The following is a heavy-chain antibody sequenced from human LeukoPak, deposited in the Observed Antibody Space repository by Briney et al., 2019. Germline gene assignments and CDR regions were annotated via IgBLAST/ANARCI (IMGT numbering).Heavy chain of an antibody. J-gene: IGHJ1*01. D-gene: IGHD1-26*01. V-gene: IGHV2-5*02. CDR2: IYWDDDE. CDR3: VHIERGSLRH. Sequence: SGPTLVNPTQTLTLTCTFSEFSLSTTGVGVGWIRQPPRTSLEWLALIYWDDDERYRPSLKSNLTITKDTSKNQVVLRMTNMDPVDTATYYCVHIERGSLRHWGQGTLVTVSS. CDR1: EFSLSTTGVG.